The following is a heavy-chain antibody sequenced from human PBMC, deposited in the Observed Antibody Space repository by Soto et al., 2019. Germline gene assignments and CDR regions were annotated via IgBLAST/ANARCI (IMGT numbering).Heavy chain of an antibody. CDR2: INHSGST. CDR1: GGSFSGYY. Sequence: ASETLSLTCAVYGGSFSGYYWSWIRQPPGKGLEWIGEINHSGSTNYNPSLKSRVTISVDTSKNQFSLKLSSVTAADTAVYYCARKGRYFDWSLPKGGWFDPWGQGTLVTVSS. D-gene: IGHD3-9*01. CDR3: ARKGRYFDWSLPKGGWFDP. J-gene: IGHJ5*02. V-gene: IGHV4-34*01.